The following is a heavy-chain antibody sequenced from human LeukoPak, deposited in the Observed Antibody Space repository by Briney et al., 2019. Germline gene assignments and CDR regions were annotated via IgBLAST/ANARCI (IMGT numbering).Heavy chain of an antibody. V-gene: IGHV1-46*01. D-gene: IGHD3-9*01. CDR2: INPSGGST. CDR1: GYTFTSYY. Sequence: ASVKVSCKASGYTFTSYYMHWVRQAPGQGLEWMGIINPSGGSTSYAQKFQGRVTMTRDTSTSTVYMELSSLRSEDTAVYYCARDRDILTGYYYPGYWGQGTLVTVSS. J-gene: IGHJ4*02. CDR3: ARDRDILTGYYYPGY.